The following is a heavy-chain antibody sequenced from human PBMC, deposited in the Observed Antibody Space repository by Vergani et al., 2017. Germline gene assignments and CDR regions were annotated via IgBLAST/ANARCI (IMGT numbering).Heavy chain of an antibody. J-gene: IGHJ6*02. CDR1: GGSFSGYY. CDR3: ARGYVVPAARYYYYGRDV. CDR2: INHSGST. Sequence: QVQLQQWGAGLLKPSETLSLTCAVYGGSFSGYYWGWIRQPPGKGLEWIGEINHSGSTNYNPSLKSRVTISVDTSKNQFSLKLSSVTAADTAVYYCARGYVVPAARYYYYGRDVWGQGP. V-gene: IGHV4-34*01. D-gene: IGHD2-2*01.